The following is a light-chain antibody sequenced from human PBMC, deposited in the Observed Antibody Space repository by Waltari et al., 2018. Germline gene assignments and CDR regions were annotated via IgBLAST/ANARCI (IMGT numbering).Light chain of an antibody. Sequence: DIQMTQSPSSLSASVGDRVTITCRASQSISTYVNWYQQKPGKAPELLIYAASSFQRGVPSRFSDSGSGTDFTLTISSLQPEDFATYYCQQSYSAPWTFGQGAKVEIK. CDR1: QSISTY. CDR2: AAS. V-gene: IGKV1-39*01. J-gene: IGKJ1*01. CDR3: QQSYSAPWT.